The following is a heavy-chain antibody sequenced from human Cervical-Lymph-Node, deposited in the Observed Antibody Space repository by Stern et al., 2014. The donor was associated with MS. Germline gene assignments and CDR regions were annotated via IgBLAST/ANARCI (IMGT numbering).Heavy chain of an antibody. J-gene: IGHJ3*01. Sequence: QVQLEASGGGVVPPGRSLRLSCAASGFSFSNYAVPWVRQAPGKGLEWVAVASYDGNKYSADSVKGRFTVSRDNSKNALYLQMNSLRTEDTAVYYCARDRGIDDAFDLWGQGTMVTVSA. CDR1: GFSFSNYA. CDR3: ARDRGIDDAFDL. CDR2: ASYDGNK. V-gene: IGHV3-30*01. D-gene: IGHD3-10*01.